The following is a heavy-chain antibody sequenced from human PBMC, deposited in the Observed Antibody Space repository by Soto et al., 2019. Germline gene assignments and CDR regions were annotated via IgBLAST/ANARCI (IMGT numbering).Heavy chain of an antibody. CDR2: ISYDGSNK. Sequence: GGSLRLSCEASGFTFSSFAMHWVRQAPGKGLEWAAVISYDGSNKYYADSVKGRFTISGDKSENTLYLQMDSLRAEDTAVYYCARDLGSMQHLGMGYWGQGTLVTVSS. D-gene: IGHD3-10*01. CDR3: ARDLGSMQHLGMGY. CDR1: GFTFSSFA. V-gene: IGHV3-30-3*01. J-gene: IGHJ4*02.